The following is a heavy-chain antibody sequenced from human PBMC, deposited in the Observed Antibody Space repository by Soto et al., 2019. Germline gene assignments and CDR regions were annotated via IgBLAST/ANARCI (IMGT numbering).Heavy chain of an antibody. Sequence: QVHLVESGGGGVQPGRSLRLSCAASGFTFSSYAMHWVRQAPRKGLEWVAVISYDGSNKYYADSVKGRFTISRDNSKNPLSLQMNSVRAEDTAVYYCARDEGDYGVPSAPDWGQGTLVTVSS. CDR3: ARDEGDYGVPSAPD. V-gene: IGHV3-30-3*01. J-gene: IGHJ4*02. D-gene: IGHD4-17*01. CDR1: GFTFSSYA. CDR2: ISYDGSNK.